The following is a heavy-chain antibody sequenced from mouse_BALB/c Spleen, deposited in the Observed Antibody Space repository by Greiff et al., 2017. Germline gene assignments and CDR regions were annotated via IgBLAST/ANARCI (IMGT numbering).Heavy chain of an antibody. CDR3: ARDQGRLLRYYFDY. D-gene: IGHD1-1*01. V-gene: IGHV2-9*02. CDR2: IWAGGST. Sequence: QVQLQQSGPGLVAPSQSLSITCTVSGFSLTSYGVHWVRQPPGKGLEWLGVIWAGGSTNYNSALMSRLSISKDNSKSRVFLKMNSLQTDDTAMYYCARDQGRLLRYYFDYWGQGTTLTVSS. CDR1: GFSLTSYG. J-gene: IGHJ2*01.